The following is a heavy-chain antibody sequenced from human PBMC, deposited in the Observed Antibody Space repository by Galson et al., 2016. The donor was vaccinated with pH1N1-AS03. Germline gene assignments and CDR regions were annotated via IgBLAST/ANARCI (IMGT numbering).Heavy chain of an antibody. V-gene: IGHV3-7*01. Sequence: RLSCAASGFTFSSYWMSWVRRAPGKGLEWVANIKEDGSEKYYVDSVKGLFTISRDNGKNSLYLQMNSLRAENPAVYFCAMAGRAASYFHYYYLDVWGKGATVTVSS. CDR1: GFTFSSYW. J-gene: IGHJ6*03. CDR2: IKEDGSEK. D-gene: IGHD6-25*01. CDR3: AMAGRAASYFHYYYLDV.